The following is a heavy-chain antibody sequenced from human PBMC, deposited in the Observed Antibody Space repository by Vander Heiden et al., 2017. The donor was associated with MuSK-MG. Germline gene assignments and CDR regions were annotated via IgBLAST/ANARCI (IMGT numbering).Heavy chain of an antibody. Sequence: QVQLQESGPGLVKPSETLSLTCTVSGCSISSYYWSWFRQPPGKGLEWIGYIYYSGSTNYNPSLKSRVTISVDTSKNQFSLKLSSVTAADRAVYYCARSYSSSWPYYYYYYMDVWGKGTTVTVSS. D-gene: IGHD6-13*01. V-gene: IGHV4-59*01. CDR3: ARSYSSSWPYYYYYYMDV. CDR1: GCSISSYY. CDR2: IYYSGST. J-gene: IGHJ6*03.